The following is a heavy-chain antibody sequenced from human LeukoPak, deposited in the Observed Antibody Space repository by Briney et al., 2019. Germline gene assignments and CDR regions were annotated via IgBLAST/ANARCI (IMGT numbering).Heavy chain of an antibody. CDR3: ARHLLWFGELSGGFDY. D-gene: IGHD3-10*01. CDR1: GFTFTSYG. J-gene: IGHJ4*02. Sequence: GGTLRLSCAASGFTFTSYGMSWVRQAPGKGREWVSGISGSGGSTYYADSVKGRFTISRDNSKNTLYLQMKSLRAEDTAVSYCARHLLWFGELSGGFDYWGQGTLVTVSS. CDR2: ISGSGGST. V-gene: IGHV3-23*01.